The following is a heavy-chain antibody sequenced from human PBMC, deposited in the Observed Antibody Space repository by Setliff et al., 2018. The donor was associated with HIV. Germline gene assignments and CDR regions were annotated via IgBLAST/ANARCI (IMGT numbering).Heavy chain of an antibody. CDR2: IYYSGTT. J-gene: IGHJ6*03. D-gene: IGHD3-22*01. Sequence: SETLSLTCTVSGGSISLYYWSWIRQPPGKGLEWIGYIYYSGTTNYNPSLKSRVTISVDTSKNQFSLRLTSVTAADTAGYYCARHLYYYDSSGYLQPYYYIGVWGKGTTVTGSS. CDR3: ARHLYYYDSSGYLQPYYYIGV. CDR1: GGSISLYY. V-gene: IGHV4-59*08.